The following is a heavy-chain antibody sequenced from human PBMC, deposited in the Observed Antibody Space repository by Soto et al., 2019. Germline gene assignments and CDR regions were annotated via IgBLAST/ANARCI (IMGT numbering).Heavy chain of an antibody. J-gene: IGHJ6*02. D-gene: IGHD3-10*01. CDR3: ARDLSTVVRGPVYGMDV. CDR2: ISAYNGNT. Sequence: QVQLVQSGAEVKKPGASVKVSCKASGYTFTSYGISWVRQAPGQGLEWMGWISAYNGNTNYAQKLQGRVTMTTDTSPSRAYMELGSLRSDDTAVYYCARDLSTVVRGPVYGMDVWGQGTKVTVS. V-gene: IGHV1-18*01. CDR1: GYTFTSYG.